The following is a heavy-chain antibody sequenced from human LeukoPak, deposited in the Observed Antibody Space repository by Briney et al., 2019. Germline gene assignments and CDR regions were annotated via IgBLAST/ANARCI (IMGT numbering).Heavy chain of an antibody. V-gene: IGHV3-23*01. CDR3: AKDHGLLWFGELSFHLDY. D-gene: IGHD3-10*01. CDR2: ISGSGGST. CDR1: GFTFSSYA. Sequence: PGGSLRLSCAASGFTFSSYAMSWVRQAPGKGLEWVSDISGSGGSTYYADSVKGRFTISRDNSKNTLYLQMNSLRAEDTAVYYCAKDHGLLWFGELSFHLDYWGQGTLVTVSS. J-gene: IGHJ4*02.